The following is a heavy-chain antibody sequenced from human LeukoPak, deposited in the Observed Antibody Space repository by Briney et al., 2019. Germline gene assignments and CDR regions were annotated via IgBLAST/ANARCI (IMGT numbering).Heavy chain of an antibody. CDR1: GYTFTGYY. CDR2: INPNSGGT. D-gene: IGHD2-21*02. CDR3: AKEVTRVSRKAGDWLDP. V-gene: IGHV1-2*02. J-gene: IGHJ5*02. Sequence: ASVKVSCKASGYTFTGYYMHWVRQAPGQGLEWMGWINPNSGGTNYAQKFQGRVTMTRDTSISTAYMELSRLRSDDTAVYYCAKEVTRVSRKAGDWLDPRGQGTRVTVSS.